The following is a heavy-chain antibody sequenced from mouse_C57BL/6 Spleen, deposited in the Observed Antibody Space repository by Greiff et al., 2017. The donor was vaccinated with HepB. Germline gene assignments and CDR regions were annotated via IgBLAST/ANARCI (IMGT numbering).Heavy chain of an antibody. Sequence: VQLQQSGAELARPGASVKMSCKASGYTFTSYTMHWVKQRPGQGLEWIGYINPSSGYTKYNQKFKDKATLTADKSSSTAYMQLSSLTSEDSAVYYCARGAVVAPKNFDVWGTGTTVTVSS. CDR2: INPSSGYT. CDR3: ARGAVVAPKNFDV. J-gene: IGHJ1*03. V-gene: IGHV1-4*01. CDR1: GYTFTSYT. D-gene: IGHD1-1*01.